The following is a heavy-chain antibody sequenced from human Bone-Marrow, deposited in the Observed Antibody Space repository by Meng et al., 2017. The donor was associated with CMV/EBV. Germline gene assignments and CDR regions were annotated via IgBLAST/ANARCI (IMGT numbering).Heavy chain of an antibody. CDR2: ISYDGSNK. D-gene: IGHD2-21*01. V-gene: IGHV3-30-3*01. CDR3: ARGGGGDSL. CDR1: GFTFSSYA. J-gene: IGHJ4*02. Sequence: GGSLRLSCAASGFTFSSYAMHWVRQAPGKGLEWVAVISYDGSNKYYADSVKGRFTISRDNSKNTLYLQMNSLRAEDTAVYYCARGGGGDSLWGQGTRVTGSS.